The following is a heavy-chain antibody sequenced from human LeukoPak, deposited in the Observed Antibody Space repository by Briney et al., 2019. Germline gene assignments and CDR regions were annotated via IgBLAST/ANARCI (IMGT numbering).Heavy chain of an antibody. CDR2: ISSSSSTI. CDR1: GFTFSSYS. D-gene: IGHD3-22*01. CDR3: ARDLGITMIVVSEDPFDY. V-gene: IGHV3-48*04. J-gene: IGHJ4*02. Sequence: GGSLRLSCAASGFTFSSYSMNWVRQAPGKGLEWVSYISSSSSTIYYADSVKGRFTISRDNAKNSLYPQMNSLRAEDTAVYYCARDLGITMIVVSEDPFDYWGQGTLVTVSS.